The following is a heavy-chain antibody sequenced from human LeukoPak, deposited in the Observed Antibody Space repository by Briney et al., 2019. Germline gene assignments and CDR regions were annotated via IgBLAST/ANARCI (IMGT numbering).Heavy chain of an antibody. D-gene: IGHD5-18*01. V-gene: IGHV3-48*03. CDR2: ISSSGSTI. Sequence: GGSLRLSCAASGFTFSSYEMNWVRQAPGKGLEWVSYISSSGSTIYYADSVKGRFTISRGNAKNSLYLQMNSLRAEDTAVYYCAGVGTVMVTIVAPYYMDVWGKGTTVTVSS. J-gene: IGHJ6*03. CDR1: GFTFSSYE. CDR3: AGVGTVMVTIVAPYYMDV.